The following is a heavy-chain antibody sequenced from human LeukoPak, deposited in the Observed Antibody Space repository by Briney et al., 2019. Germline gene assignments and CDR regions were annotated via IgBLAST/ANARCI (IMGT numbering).Heavy chain of an antibody. J-gene: IGHJ4*02. Sequence: GGSLRLSCAVSGFTFSIYWMRCVRQAPGKGLEWVANIKQDGSEKNYVDSVKGRFTISRDNAKNSLYLQMNSLRAEDTAVYYCARDHHPFTAWGQGTLVTVSS. CDR3: ARDHHPFTA. D-gene: IGHD5-18*01. V-gene: IGHV3-7*04. CDR1: GFTFSIYW. CDR2: IKQDGSEK.